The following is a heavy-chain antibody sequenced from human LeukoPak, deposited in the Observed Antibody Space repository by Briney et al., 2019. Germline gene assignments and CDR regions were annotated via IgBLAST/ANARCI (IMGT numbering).Heavy chain of an antibody. CDR2: ISAYNGNT. V-gene: IGHV1-18*01. CDR3: ARNSIAAAEAEAAFDI. D-gene: IGHD6-25*01. Sequence: ASVKVSCKASGYTFTSYGINWVRQAPGQGLEWMGWISAYNGNTNYAQKLQGRVTMTTDTSTSTAYMELRSLRSDDTAVYYCARNSIAAAEAEAAFDIWGQGTMVTVSS. J-gene: IGHJ3*02. CDR1: GYTFTSYG.